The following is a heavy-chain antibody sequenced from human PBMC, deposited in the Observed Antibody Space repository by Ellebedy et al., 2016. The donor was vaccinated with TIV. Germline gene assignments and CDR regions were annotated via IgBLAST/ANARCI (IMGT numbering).Heavy chain of an antibody. D-gene: IGHD6-19*01. CDR1: GYTFTSYF. Sequence: AASVKVSCKASGYTFTSYFMHWVRQAPGQGLEWMGIINPSVGSTTYAQKLQGRVTMTRDTSTSTVYMELSSLRSEDTAVYYRARARSSGWLHTPDYWGQGTLVTVSS. CDR3: ARARSSGWLHTPDY. J-gene: IGHJ4*02. CDR2: INPSVGST. V-gene: IGHV1-46*04.